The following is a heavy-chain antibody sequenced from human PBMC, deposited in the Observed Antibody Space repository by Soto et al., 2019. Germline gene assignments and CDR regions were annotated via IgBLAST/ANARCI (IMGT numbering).Heavy chain of an antibody. D-gene: IGHD2-15*01. J-gene: IGHJ4*02. V-gene: IGHV2-5*02. Sequence: QITLKESGPTLVKPIQTLTLTCTFSGFSLSTSGVGVGWIRQPPGKALEWLALIYWDDDKRYSPSLKSRLTITKDTSKNQVVLTMTNMDPVDTATYYCAHSGVVVVAAPGGFDYWGQGTLVTVSS. CDR2: IYWDDDK. CDR1: GFSLSTSGVG. CDR3: AHSGVVVVAAPGGFDY.